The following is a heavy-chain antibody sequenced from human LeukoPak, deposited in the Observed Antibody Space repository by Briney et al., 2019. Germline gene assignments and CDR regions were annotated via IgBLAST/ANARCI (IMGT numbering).Heavy chain of an antibody. J-gene: IGHJ3*02. D-gene: IGHD3-22*01. CDR1: GFTFSSYA. Sequence: GGSLRLSCAASGFTFSSYAMSWVRQAPGKGLEWVSAISGSGGSTYYADSVKGRFTISRDNSKNTLYLQMNSLRAEDTAVYYCAKDQRITMIVVVNAFDIWGQGTMVTVSS. V-gene: IGHV3-23*01. CDR2: ISGSGGST. CDR3: AKDQRITMIVVVNAFDI.